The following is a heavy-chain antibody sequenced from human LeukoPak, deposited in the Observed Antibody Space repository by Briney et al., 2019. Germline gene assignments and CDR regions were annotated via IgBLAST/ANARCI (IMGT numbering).Heavy chain of an antibody. CDR3: ARGSYTVTTHGYYYGMDV. CDR1: GYTFTGYY. D-gene: IGHD4-17*01. V-gene: IGHV1-2*02. J-gene: IGHJ6*02. Sequence: ASVKVSCKASGYTFTGYYMHWVRQARGQGLEWMGWINPNSGGTNYAQKFQGRVTMTRDTPISTAYMELSRLRSDDTAVYYCARGSYTVTTHGYYYGMDVWGQGTTVTVSS. CDR2: INPNSGGT.